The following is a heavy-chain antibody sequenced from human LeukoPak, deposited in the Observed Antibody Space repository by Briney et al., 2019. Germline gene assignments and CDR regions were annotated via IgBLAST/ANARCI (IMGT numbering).Heavy chain of an antibody. CDR2: IYYSGST. J-gene: IGHJ3*02. CDR3: ARGRLLWFGELNAFDI. Sequence: PSETLSLTCTVSGGSISSYYWSWIRQPPGKGLEWIGSIYYSGSTYYNPSLKSRVTISVDTSKNQFSLKLSSVTAADTAVYYCARGRLLWFGELNAFDIWGQGTMVTVSS. V-gene: IGHV4-59*12. CDR1: GGSISSYY. D-gene: IGHD3-10*01.